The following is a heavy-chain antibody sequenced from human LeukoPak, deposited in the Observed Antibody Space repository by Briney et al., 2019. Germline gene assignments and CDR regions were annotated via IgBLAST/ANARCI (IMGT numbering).Heavy chain of an antibody. V-gene: IGHV4-61*09. J-gene: IGHJ6*03. Sequence: PSETLSLTCTVSGDSISSGSYHWIWIRQPAGKGLEWLGHIYTSGNTNYNPSLKSRVNISVDTSKNEFSLKLSSVTAADTAVYYCARAIAGSYYYYYYMDVWGKGTTVTISS. CDR3: ARAIAGSYYYYYYMDV. CDR2: IYTSGNT. CDR1: GDSISSGSYH. D-gene: IGHD1-26*01.